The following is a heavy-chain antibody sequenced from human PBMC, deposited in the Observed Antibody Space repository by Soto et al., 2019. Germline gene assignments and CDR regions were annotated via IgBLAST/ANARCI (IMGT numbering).Heavy chain of an antibody. CDR2: IYYSGNT. Sequence: TLSLTCTVSGASIRSGGYYFSWVRQRPGKGLEWMGYIYYSGNTHYNPSLKSRLTISVDTSKNHFSLNLNSVTAADTDMYYCAIAYYGAKVRWFDTWGQGTLVTVSS. CDR3: AIAYYGAKVRWFDT. J-gene: IGHJ5*02. CDR1: GASIRSGGYY. D-gene: IGHD3-22*01. V-gene: IGHV4-31*03.